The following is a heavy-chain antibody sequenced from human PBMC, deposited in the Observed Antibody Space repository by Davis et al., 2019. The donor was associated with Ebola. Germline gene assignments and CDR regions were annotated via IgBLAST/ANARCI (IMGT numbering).Heavy chain of an antibody. CDR2: INHSGST. J-gene: IGHJ6*02. V-gene: IGHV4-34*09. CDR3: ARDASYSSSSDNYYYYYGMDV. Sequence: LRLSCAVYGGSFSGYYWSWIRQPPGKGLEWIGEINHSGSTNYNPSLKSRVTISVDTSKNQFSLKLSSVTAADTAVYYCARDASYSSSSDNYYYYYGMDVWGQGTTVTVSS. CDR1: GGSFSGYY. D-gene: IGHD6-6*01.